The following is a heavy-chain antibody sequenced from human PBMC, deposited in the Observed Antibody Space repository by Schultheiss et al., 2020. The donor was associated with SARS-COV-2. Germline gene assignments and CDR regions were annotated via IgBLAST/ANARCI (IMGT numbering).Heavy chain of an antibody. J-gene: IGHJ5*02. CDR1: GGTFSSYA. D-gene: IGHD3-10*01. Sequence: GGSLRLSCKASGGTFSSYAISWVRQAPGQGLEWMGRIIPILGIANYAQKFQGRVTITADKSTSTAYMELSSLRSEDTAVYYCARGVVRGPGWFDPWGQGTLVTVSS. V-gene: IGHV1-69*04. CDR2: IIPILGIA. CDR3: ARGVVRGPGWFDP.